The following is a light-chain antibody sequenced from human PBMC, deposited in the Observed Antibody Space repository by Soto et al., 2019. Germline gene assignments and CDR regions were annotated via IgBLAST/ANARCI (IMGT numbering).Light chain of an antibody. Sequence: EIVLTQSPGTLPLSPGERATLSCRASLSVASNYVAWYQQKPGQAPRLLIYAASGRATGIPDRFSGSGSGTDFTLTISRLEPEDFAVYYCQQYGGAPWTFGQGTKLEIK. V-gene: IGKV3-20*01. J-gene: IGKJ1*01. CDR1: LSVASNY. CDR3: QQYGGAPWT. CDR2: AAS.